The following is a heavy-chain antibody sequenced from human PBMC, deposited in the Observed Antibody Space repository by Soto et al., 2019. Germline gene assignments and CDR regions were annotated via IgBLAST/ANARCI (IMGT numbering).Heavy chain of an antibody. V-gene: IGHV3-48*03. Sequence: WVRQPPGKGLEWIGSISHSGSTIYYADSVKGRFTISRDNAKNSLYLQMNSLRAEDTAVYYCARDHVVENAFDIWGQGTMVTVSS. CDR3: ARDHVVENAFDI. D-gene: IGHD2-15*01. CDR2: ISHSGSTI. J-gene: IGHJ3*02.